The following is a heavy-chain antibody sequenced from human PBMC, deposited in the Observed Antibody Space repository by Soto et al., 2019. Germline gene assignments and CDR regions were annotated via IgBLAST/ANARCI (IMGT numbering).Heavy chain of an antibody. D-gene: IGHD4-17*01. J-gene: IGHJ1*01. CDR2: ISPLKGRT. Sequence: QVPLVQSGPDLKRPGASMKVSCKASGYTFTSYGISWVRQAPGQGLEWMAWISPLKGRTQYSQKAQGRVTLSTDTSSNTAYMDTTTLRVDDTAVYYCAMDYGDRPEYFKHWGQGTLVTVS. V-gene: IGHV1-18*04. CDR3: AMDYGDRPEYFKH. CDR1: GYTFTSYG.